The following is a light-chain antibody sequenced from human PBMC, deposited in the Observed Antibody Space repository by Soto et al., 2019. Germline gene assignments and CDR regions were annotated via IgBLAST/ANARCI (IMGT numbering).Light chain of an antibody. CDR1: QSVSSSY. CDR2: AAS. J-gene: IGKJ3*01. Sequence: EIVLTQSPGTLSLSPGEGATLSCRASQSVSSSYLAWYQQKPGQAPRLLIYAASSRAAGIPDRFSGSGSGTDFPLTISRLEPVDFSVYYCQQYGILVTFGPGTKVDVK. CDR3: QQYGILVT. V-gene: IGKV3-20*01.